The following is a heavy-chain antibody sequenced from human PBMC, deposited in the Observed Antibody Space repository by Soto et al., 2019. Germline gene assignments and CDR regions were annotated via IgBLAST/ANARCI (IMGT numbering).Heavy chain of an antibody. D-gene: IGHD3-16*02. V-gene: IGHV4-34*01. CDR1: GGSFSGYY. CDR2: INHSGST. CDR3: ARTRYVWGSYRYTCFDY. Sequence: SETLSLTCAVYGGSFSGYYWSWIRQPPGKGLEWIGEINHSGSTNYNPSLKSRVTISVDTSKNQFSLKLSSVTAADTAVYYCARTRYVWGSYRYTCFDYWGQGTLVTVSS. J-gene: IGHJ4*02.